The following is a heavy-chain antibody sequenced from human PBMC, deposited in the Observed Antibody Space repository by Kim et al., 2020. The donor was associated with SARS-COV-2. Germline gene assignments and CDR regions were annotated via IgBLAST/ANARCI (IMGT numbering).Heavy chain of an antibody. CDR3: VREPNY. V-gene: IGHV3-11*01. J-gene: IGHJ4*02. Sequence: SNGTHIKYADSVNCRFTISRDNAKKSLSLQMNSLTPEDTAVYYCVREPNYWGQGTLVTVSS. CDR2: SNGTHI.